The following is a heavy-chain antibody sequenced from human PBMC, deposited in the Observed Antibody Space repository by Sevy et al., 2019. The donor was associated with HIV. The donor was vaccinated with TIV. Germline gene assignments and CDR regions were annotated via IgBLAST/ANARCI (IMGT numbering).Heavy chain of an antibody. D-gene: IGHD4-17*01. CDR2: VSYDGSKK. J-gene: IGHJ6*02. CDR1: GVTFSSYG. V-gene: IGHV3-30*03. CDR3: AHSSGLYGYYYGMDV. Sequence: GGSLRLSCAASGVTFSSYGIHWVRQAPGKGLEWVAVVSYDGSKKNHAESMKGRFTISRDNSKNQLYLEMSSLRPEDTAVYYCAHSSGLYGYYYGMDVWGQGTTVTVSS.